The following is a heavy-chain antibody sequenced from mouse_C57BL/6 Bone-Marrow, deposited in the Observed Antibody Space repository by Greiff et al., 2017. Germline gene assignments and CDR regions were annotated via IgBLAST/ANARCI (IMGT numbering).Heavy chain of an antibody. CDR3: TTQATTDY. Sequence: EVQLQQSGAELVRPGASVKLSCTASGFNIKDDYMHWVKQRPEQGLEWIGWIDPENGDTEYASKFQGKATIAADTSSNTAYLQLSSLTSEDTAVYYGTTQATTDYWGQGTTRTVSS. J-gene: IGHJ2*01. CDR2: IDPENGDT. D-gene: IGHD3-2*02. CDR1: GFNIKDDY. V-gene: IGHV14-4*01.